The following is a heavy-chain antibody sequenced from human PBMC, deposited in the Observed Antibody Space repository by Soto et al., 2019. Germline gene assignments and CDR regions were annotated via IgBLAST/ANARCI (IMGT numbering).Heavy chain of an antibody. Sequence: PVGSLRLSCAASGFTFSNYNMNWVRQAPGKGLEWVSSVSSSSTFIYYADSVKGRFTISRDNAKNSLYLQMNSLRAEDTAVYYCARGVTGGNPDSWGQGTLVTVSS. CDR1: GFTFSNYN. J-gene: IGHJ5*01. CDR3: ARGVTGGNPDS. CDR2: VSSSSTFI. D-gene: IGHD2-15*01. V-gene: IGHV3-21*01.